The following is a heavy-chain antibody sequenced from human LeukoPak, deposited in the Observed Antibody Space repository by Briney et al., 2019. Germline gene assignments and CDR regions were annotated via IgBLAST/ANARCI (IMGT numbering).Heavy chain of an antibody. CDR1: GFPFSSYW. Sequence: GGSLRLSCAASGFPFSSYWMSWVRQAPGKGLQWVANIKTDGSEKYYVDSVKGRFTISRDNAKNSLYLQMNSLRAEDTAVYYCATYSSLNRREFQYWGQGTLLTVFS. CDR2: IKTDGSEK. J-gene: IGHJ1*01. D-gene: IGHD3-22*01. CDR3: ATYSSLNRREFQY. V-gene: IGHV3-7*01.